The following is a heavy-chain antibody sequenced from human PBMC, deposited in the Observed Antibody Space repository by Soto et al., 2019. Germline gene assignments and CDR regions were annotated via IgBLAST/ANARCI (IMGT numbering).Heavy chain of an antibody. Sequence: EVQLLESGGGLVQPGGSLRVSCAASGFTFNSYALNWVRQAPGKGLEWISVISGGGDITYYADSVKGRFTISRDNDKNTLYLEMNSLRADDAAVYYCARGRGGYRSIDYWGQGTLLTVSS. D-gene: IGHD3-16*02. CDR2: ISGGGDIT. V-gene: IGHV3-23*01. CDR3: ARGRGGYRSIDY. J-gene: IGHJ4*02. CDR1: GFTFNSYA.